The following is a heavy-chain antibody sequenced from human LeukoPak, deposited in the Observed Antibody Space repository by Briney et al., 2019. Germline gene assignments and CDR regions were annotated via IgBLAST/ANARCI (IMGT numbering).Heavy chain of an antibody. CDR3: AAQGVFSHGGY. CDR1: GFTVSNNY. J-gene: IGHJ4*02. V-gene: IGHV3-53*01. CDR2: IYSGGST. Sequence: GGSLRLSCAASGFTVSNNYMSWVRQAPGKGLEWVSVIYSGGSTYYTDSVKGRFTISRDTSKNTLYLQMNSLRAEDTAVYYCAAQGVFSHGGYWGQGTLVTGSS. D-gene: IGHD3-16*01.